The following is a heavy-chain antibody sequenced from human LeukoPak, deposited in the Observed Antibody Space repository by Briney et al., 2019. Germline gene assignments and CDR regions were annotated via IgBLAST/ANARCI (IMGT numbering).Heavy chain of an antibody. CDR3: AKVPDYGDFIFDY. CDR1: GFTFDDYA. V-gene: IGHV3-43*02. J-gene: IGHJ4*02. CDR2: ISGDGTRT. D-gene: IGHD4-17*01. Sequence: GGSLRLSCAASGFTFDDYAMHWVRQAPGKGLEWVSLISGDGTRTYYADSVKGRFTISRDKSKNSLYLQMNSLRTADTALYYCAKVPDYGDFIFDYWGQGTLVTVSS.